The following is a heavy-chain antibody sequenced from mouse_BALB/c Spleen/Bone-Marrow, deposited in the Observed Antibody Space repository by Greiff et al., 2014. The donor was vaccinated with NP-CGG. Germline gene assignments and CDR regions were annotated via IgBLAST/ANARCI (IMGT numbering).Heavy chain of an antibody. V-gene: IGHV1-54*01. J-gene: IGHJ3*01. Sequence: QVQLKESGAEVVRPGTSVKVSCKASGYAFTNYLIEWIKQRPGQGLEWIGLINPESGGTNYNEKFKGKATLTADKSSSTAYMQLSSLTSDDSAVYFCARVLGRPFWGQGTLVTVSA. D-gene: IGHD4-1*01. CDR3: ARVLGRPF. CDR1: GYAFTNYL. CDR2: INPESGGT.